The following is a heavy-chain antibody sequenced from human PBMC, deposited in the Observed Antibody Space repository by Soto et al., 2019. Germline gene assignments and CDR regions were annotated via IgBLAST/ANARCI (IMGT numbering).Heavy chain of an antibody. CDR1: GFTFSNFS. D-gene: IGHD3-22*01. CDR2: ISGSGDNK. CDR3: AKEMTSGYYLFDY. Sequence: GGSLRLSCAASGFTFSNFSMSWVRQAPGKGLEWVSGISGSGDNKDHADSVKGRFTISRDNSKNTLYLQMNSLRAEDAAVYYCAKEMTSGYYLFDYWGQGTLVTVSS. V-gene: IGHV3-23*01. J-gene: IGHJ4*02.